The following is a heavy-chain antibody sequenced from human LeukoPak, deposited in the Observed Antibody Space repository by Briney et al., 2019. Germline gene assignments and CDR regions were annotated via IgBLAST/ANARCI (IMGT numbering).Heavy chain of an antibody. CDR3: ARRGYCSGGSCYSTGFFDY. CDR1: GGSISSYY. D-gene: IGHD2-15*01. Sequence: PSETLSLTCTVSGGSISSYYWSWIRQPPGKGLEWIGYIYYSGSTNYNPSLKSRVTISVDTSKNQFSLKLSSVTAADTAVYYCARRGYCSGGSCYSTGFFDYWGQGTPVTVSS. V-gene: IGHV4-59*08. J-gene: IGHJ4*02. CDR2: IYYSGST.